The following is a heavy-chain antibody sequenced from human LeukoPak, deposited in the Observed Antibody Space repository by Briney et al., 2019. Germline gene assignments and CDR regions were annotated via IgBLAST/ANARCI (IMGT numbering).Heavy chain of an antibody. J-gene: IGHJ4*02. D-gene: IGHD2-8*01. V-gene: IGHV3-53*01. CDR2: IYGGGNT. Sequence: PGGSLRLSCSFSGFIATSNYVACVRQSPGKGLQWISFIYGGGNTLYADSVRDRFSISRDNSKSTLYLQMNSVRVEDTAVYYCATGGQSAMASEFCGQGTLVTVSS. CDR3: ATGGQSAMASEF. CDR1: GFIATSNY.